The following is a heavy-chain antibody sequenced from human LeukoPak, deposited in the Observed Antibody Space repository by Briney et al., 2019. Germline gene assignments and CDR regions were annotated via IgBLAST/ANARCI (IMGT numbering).Heavy chain of an antibody. D-gene: IGHD2-2*01. CDR1: GFTFSSYA. J-gene: IGHJ4*02. V-gene: IGHV3-23*01. Sequence: GASLRLSCAASGFTFSSYAMSWVSQAPGKGLEWVSAISGGGGSTYYADSVKGRFTIYRDNTNSTLYLQMNSLRAEDTAVYYSAKSRRLVPAANIDSWGQGTLVTVSS. CDR3: AKSRRLVPAANIDS. CDR2: ISGGGGST.